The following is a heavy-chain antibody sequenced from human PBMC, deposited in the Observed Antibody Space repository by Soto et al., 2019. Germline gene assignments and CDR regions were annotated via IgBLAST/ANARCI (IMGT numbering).Heavy chain of an antibody. J-gene: IGHJ4*02. V-gene: IGHV3-48*02. CDR2: ISTNSRTI. D-gene: IGHD1-26*01. Sequence: EVQLVESGGGLVQPGGSLRLSCVASGFTFSSYSMNWVRQAPGKGLEWVSYISTNSRTIHYADSVMGRFTISRDNAKNSLYLQMNSLRDEDTAVYYCARDFAWAFDYWGQGTLLTVSP. CDR1: GFTFSSYS. CDR3: ARDFAWAFDY.